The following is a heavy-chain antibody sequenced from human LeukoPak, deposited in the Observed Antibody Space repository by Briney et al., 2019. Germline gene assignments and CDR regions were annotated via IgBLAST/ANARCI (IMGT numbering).Heavy chain of an antibody. CDR1: GYTFTSYY. Sequence: ASVKVSCKASGYTFTSYYMHWVRQAPGQGLEWMGIINPSGGSTSYAQKFQGRVTMTRDTSTSTVYMELSSLRSEDTAVYYCARGGLIVVVVAANHAFDIWGQGTMVTVSS. V-gene: IGHV1-46*01. D-gene: IGHD2-15*01. CDR2: INPSGGST. J-gene: IGHJ3*02. CDR3: ARGGLIVVVVAANHAFDI.